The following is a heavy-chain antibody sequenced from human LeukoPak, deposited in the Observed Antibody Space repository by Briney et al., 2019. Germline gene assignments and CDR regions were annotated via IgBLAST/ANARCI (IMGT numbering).Heavy chain of an antibody. Sequence: ASVKVSCKASGYTFTSYDINWVRQATGQGLEWMGWMNSNSGNTGYAQKLQGRVTMTTDTSTSTAYMELRSLRSDDTAVYYCARDSWGALWFGDPQNWFDPWGQGTLVTVSS. D-gene: IGHD3-10*01. CDR2: MNSNSGNT. V-gene: IGHV1-8*01. CDR1: GYTFTSYD. J-gene: IGHJ5*02. CDR3: ARDSWGALWFGDPQNWFDP.